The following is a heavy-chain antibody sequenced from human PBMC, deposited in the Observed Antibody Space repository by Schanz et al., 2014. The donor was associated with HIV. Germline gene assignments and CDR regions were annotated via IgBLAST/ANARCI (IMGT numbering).Heavy chain of an antibody. D-gene: IGHD3-10*01. Sequence: QVHLVESGGGVVQPGTSLRLSCAASGFTFSNYAIHWVRQAPGKGLEGVTLIWNDGTSKYYADSVKGRFTISRDASKKALYLQMNSLRAEDTAVYYCARDNSGSIDYWGQGTLVTVSS. CDR3: ARDNSGSIDY. CDR1: GFTFSNYA. V-gene: IGHV3-33*01. CDR2: IWNDGTSK. J-gene: IGHJ4*02.